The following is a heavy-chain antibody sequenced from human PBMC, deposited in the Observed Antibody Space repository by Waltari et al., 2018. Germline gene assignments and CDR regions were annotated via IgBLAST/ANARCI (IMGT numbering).Heavy chain of an antibody. CDR2: ISAYNGNT. CDR1: GYPFTSYG. Sequence: QVQLVQSGAEVKKPGASVKVSCKASGYPFTSYGISWVRQAPGQGLEWMGWISAYNGNTNYAQKLQGRVTMTTDTSTSTAYMELRSLRSDDTAVYYCARDRERWLKSGNLDYWGQGTLVTVSS. V-gene: IGHV1-18*01. J-gene: IGHJ4*02. CDR3: ARDRERWLKSGNLDY. D-gene: IGHD5-12*01.